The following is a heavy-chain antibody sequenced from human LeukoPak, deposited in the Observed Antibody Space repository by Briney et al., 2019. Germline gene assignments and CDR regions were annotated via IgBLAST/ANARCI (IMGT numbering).Heavy chain of an antibody. V-gene: IGHV3-53*01. CDR2: IYSDNT. D-gene: IGHD6-19*01. CDR3: AKVAVGATLRPHCFDA. CDR1: GFTVSSNS. Sequence: GGSLRLSCTVSGFTVSSNSMSWVRQAPGKGLEWVSFIYSDNTHYSDSVKGRFTISRDNSKSTLFLQMNSLRDEDTALYFCAKVAVGATLRPHCFDAWGQGTMVIVSS. J-gene: IGHJ3*01.